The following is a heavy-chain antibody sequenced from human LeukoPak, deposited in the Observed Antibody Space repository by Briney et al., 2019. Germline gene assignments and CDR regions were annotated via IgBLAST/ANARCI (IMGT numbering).Heavy chain of an antibody. CDR1: GGSISSSSYY. Sequence: PSETLSLTCTVSGGSISSSSYYWGWIRQPPGKGLEWIGSIYYSGSTYYNPSLKSRVTISVDTSKNQFSLKLSSVTAADTAVYYCARAREDYGDYGRNYYYYYMDVWGKGTTVTVSS. D-gene: IGHD4-17*01. CDR2: IYYSGST. CDR3: ARAREDYGDYGRNYYYYYMDV. V-gene: IGHV4-39*07. J-gene: IGHJ6*03.